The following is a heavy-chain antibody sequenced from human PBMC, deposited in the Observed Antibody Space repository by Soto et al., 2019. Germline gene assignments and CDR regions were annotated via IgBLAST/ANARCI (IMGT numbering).Heavy chain of an antibody. CDR3: ARDERIAAAGTNAFDI. V-gene: IGHV1-18*01. J-gene: IGHJ3*02. Sequence: ASVKVSCKASGYTFTSYGISWVRQAPGQGLEWMGWISAYSGNTNYAQKLQGRVTMTTDTSTSPAYMELRSLRSDDTAVYYCARDERIAAAGTNAFDIWGQGTMVTVSS. CDR2: ISAYSGNT. D-gene: IGHD6-13*01. CDR1: GYTFTSYG.